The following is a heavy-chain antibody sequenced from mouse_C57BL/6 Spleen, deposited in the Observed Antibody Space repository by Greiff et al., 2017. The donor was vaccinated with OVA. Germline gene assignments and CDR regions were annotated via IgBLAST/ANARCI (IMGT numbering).Heavy chain of an antibody. Sequence: VQLQQSGPELVKPGASVKISCKASGYTFTDYYMNWVKQSHGKSLEWIGDINPNNGGTSYNQKFKGKATLTVDKSSSTAYMELRSLTSEDSAVYYCASSSSSYWYFDVWGTGTTVTVSS. D-gene: IGHD1-1*01. V-gene: IGHV1-26*01. J-gene: IGHJ1*03. CDR1: GYTFTDYY. CDR2: INPNNGGT. CDR3: ASSSSSYWYFDV.